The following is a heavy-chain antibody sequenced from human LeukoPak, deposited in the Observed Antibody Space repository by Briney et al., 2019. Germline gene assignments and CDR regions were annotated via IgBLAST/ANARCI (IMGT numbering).Heavy chain of an antibody. CDR1: GYTFTSYA. V-gene: IGHV1-3*02. D-gene: IGHD7-27*01. Sequence: ASVKLSCKASGYTFTSYAMHWVRQAPGQSLEWMGWSNAGNGNTKYSQEFQGRVTITRDTSASTAYMELSSLRSEDMAVYYCARSGDNDAFDIWGQGTMVTVSS. J-gene: IGHJ3*02. CDR2: SNAGNGNT. CDR3: ARSGDNDAFDI.